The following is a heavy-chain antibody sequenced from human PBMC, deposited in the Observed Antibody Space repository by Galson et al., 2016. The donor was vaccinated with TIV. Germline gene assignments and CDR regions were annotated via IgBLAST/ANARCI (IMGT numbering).Heavy chain of an antibody. D-gene: IGHD5-24*01. CDR2: TDWDGDK. Sequence: PALVKPTQTLTLTCTFSEFSLTTHGMCVSWIRQPPGKALEWLARTDWDGDKFYSTSLQTRPSISKDTSRNQVVLTLSNVDPVDTATYFCARSSIRDVSTHRFFDYWGQGTLVTVSP. CDR3: ARSSIRDVSTHRFFDY. V-gene: IGHV2-70*17. J-gene: IGHJ4*02. CDR1: EFSLTTHGMC.